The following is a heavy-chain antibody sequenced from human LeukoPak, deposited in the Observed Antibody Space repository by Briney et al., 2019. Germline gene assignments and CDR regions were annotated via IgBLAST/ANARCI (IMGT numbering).Heavy chain of an antibody. CDR2: IYHSGST. D-gene: IGHD2-2*01. V-gene: IGHV4-30-2*01. Sequence: PSETLSLTCTVSGGSISSGGYYWSWIRQPPGEGLEWIGCIYHSGSTYYNPSFKSRVTISVDRSKNQFSLKLSSVTAADTAVYYCARDGGYCSSTSCPRPWFDPWGQGTLVTVSS. CDR3: ARDGGYCSSTSCPRPWFDP. CDR1: GGSISSGGYY. J-gene: IGHJ5*02.